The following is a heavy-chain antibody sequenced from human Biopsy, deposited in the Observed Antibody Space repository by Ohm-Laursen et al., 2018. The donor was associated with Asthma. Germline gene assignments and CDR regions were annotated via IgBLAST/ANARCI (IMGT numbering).Heavy chain of an antibody. V-gene: IGHV4-39*02. CDR3: ARAVSSSSYWYFDL. CDR2: IYYSGRT. Sequence: GTLSLTCIVSGDAMSTSGSYWGWIRQSPGKGLKWIGSIYYSGRTYYNPSLESRVTISADTSKNHFSLKATSVTAADTAVYYCARAVSSSSYWYFDLWGRGDLVTVSS. D-gene: IGHD6-6*01. CDR1: GDAMSTSGSY. J-gene: IGHJ2*01.